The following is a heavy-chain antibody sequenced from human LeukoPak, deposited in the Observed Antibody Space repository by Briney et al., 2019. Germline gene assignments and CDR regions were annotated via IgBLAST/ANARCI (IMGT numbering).Heavy chain of an antibody. Sequence: PSETLSLTCTVSGGSISSSSYYWGWIRQPPGKGLEWIGSIYYSGSTYYNPSLKSRVTISVDTSKNQFSLKLSSVTAADTAVYYCARVGTYYDSSGYSSFVVYWGQGTLVTVSS. V-gene: IGHV4-39*07. CDR1: GGSISSSSYY. D-gene: IGHD3-22*01. CDR2: IYYSGST. CDR3: ARVGTYYDSSGYSSFVVY. J-gene: IGHJ4*02.